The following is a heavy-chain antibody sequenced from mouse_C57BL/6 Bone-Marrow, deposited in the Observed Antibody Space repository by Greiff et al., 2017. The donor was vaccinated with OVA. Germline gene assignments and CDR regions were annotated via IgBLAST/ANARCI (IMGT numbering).Heavy chain of an antibody. J-gene: IGHJ1*03. Sequence: VKLQESGPELVKPGASVKISCKASGYAFSSSWMNWVKQRPGKGLEWIGRIYPGDGDTNYNGKFKGKATLTADKSSSTAYMQLSSLTSEDSAVYFCARGGTTVVDGTWYFDVWGTGTTVTVSS. CDR3: ARGGTTVVDGTWYFDV. CDR2: IYPGDGDT. V-gene: IGHV1-82*01. CDR1: GYAFSSSW. D-gene: IGHD1-1*01.